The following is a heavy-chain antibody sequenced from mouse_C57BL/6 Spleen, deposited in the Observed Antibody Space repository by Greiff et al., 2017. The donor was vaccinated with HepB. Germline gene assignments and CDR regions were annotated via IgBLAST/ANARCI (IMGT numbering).Heavy chain of an antibody. CDR1: GYTFTSYW. Sequence: VQLQQSGAELAKPGASVKLSCKASGYTFTSYWLHWVKQRPGQGLEWIGYINPSSGYTKYNQTFKDKATLTADKSSSTAYMQLSSLTYEDSAVYYCARQDSIYYDLDYWGQGTSVTVSS. CDR2: INPSSGYT. J-gene: IGHJ4*01. V-gene: IGHV1-7*01. CDR3: ARQDSIYYDLDY.